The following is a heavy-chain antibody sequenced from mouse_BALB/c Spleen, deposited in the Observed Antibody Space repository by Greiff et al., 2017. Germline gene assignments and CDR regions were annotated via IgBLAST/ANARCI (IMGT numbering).Heavy chain of an antibody. CDR2: ISDGGSYT. Sequence: EVKVVESGGGLVKPGGSLKLSCAASGFTFSDYYMYWVRQTPEKRLEWVATISDGGSYTYYPDSVKGRFTISRDNAKNNLYLQMSSLKSEDTAMYYCARGRGITTAFDYWGQGTTLTVSS. J-gene: IGHJ2*01. V-gene: IGHV5-4*02. CDR3: ARGRGITTAFDY. D-gene: IGHD1-2*01. CDR1: GFTFSDYY.